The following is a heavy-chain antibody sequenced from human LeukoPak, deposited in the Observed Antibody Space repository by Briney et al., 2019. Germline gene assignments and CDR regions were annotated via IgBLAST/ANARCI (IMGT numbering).Heavy chain of an antibody. D-gene: IGHD3-10*01. CDR3: ARATYGSGSYYRYYYYYMDV. CDR2: IYTSGST. Sequence: PSETLSLTCSVSDDSITMYYWSWIRQPAGKGLEWIGRIYTSGSTNYNPSLKSRVTISVDTSKNQFSLKLSSVTAADTAVYYCARATYGSGSYYRYYYYYMDVWGKGTTVTVSS. V-gene: IGHV4-4*07. CDR1: DDSITMYY. J-gene: IGHJ6*03.